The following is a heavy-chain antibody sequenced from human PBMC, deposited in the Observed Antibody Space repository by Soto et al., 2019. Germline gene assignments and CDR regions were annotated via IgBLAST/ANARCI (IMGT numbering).Heavy chain of an antibody. J-gene: IGHJ4*02. CDR1: GGSISSYY. Sequence: SETLSLTCTVSGGSISSYYWSWIRQPPGKGLEWIGYIYYSGSTNYNPSLKSRVTISVDTSKNQFSLKLSSVTAADTAVYYCARSRRGVATTYDYWGQGTLVTVSS. CDR3: ARSRRGVATTYDY. CDR2: IYYSGST. D-gene: IGHD5-12*01. V-gene: IGHV4-59*01.